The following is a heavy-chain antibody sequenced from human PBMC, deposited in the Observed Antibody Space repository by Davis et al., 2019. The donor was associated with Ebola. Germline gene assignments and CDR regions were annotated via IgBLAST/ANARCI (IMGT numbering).Heavy chain of an antibody. J-gene: IGHJ6*02. CDR2: IYYSGST. V-gene: IGHV4-30-4*02. CDR1: GGSISSGDYY. CDR3: ARDGRMGIAAAGTFADYYYGMDV. D-gene: IGHD6-13*01. Sequence: PSETLSLTCTVSGGSISSGDYYWSWIRQPPGKGLEWIGYIYYSGSTNYNPSLKSRVTISVDTSKNQFSLKLSSVTAADTAVYYCARDGRMGIAAAGTFADYYYGMDVWGQGTTVTVSS.